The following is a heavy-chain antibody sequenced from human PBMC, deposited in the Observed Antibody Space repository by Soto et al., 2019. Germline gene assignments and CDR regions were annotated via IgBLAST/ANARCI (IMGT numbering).Heavy chain of an antibody. V-gene: IGHV3-7*03. CDR2: IKQDGSEK. Sequence: GGSLRLSCAASGFTFSSYWMSWVRQAPGKGLEWVANIKQDGSEKYYVDSVKGRFNISRDNAKNSLYLQMNSLRVEDTAVYYCARDVLARGIVGATPFDIWGQGTMVTVSS. D-gene: IGHD1-26*01. J-gene: IGHJ3*02. CDR3: ARDVLARGIVGATPFDI. CDR1: GFTFSSYW.